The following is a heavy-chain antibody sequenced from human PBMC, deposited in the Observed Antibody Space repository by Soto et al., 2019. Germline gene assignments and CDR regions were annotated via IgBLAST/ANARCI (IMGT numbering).Heavy chain of an antibody. Sequence: PGXSLRLSCAASGFTVSSNYISWVGQAPGKGLEWFSVIYSGGSTYSEDPAKGRFTISRDNSRNTLYRQMNSLSAEDTAIYYCAKDRFQTSGTFADFWGQGTLVTVSS. CDR1: GFTVSSNY. CDR2: IYSGGST. J-gene: IGHJ4*02. D-gene: IGHD3-10*01. V-gene: IGHV3-53*01. CDR3: AKDRFQTSGTFADF.